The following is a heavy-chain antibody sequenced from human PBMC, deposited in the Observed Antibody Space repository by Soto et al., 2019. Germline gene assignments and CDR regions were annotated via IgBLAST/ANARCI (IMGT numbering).Heavy chain of an antibody. CDR2: IYHSGST. CDR3: ARGNRFDP. CDR1: GGSISSGGYS. Sequence: PSETLSLTCAVSGGSISSGGYSWSWIRQPPGKGLEWIGYIYHSGSTYYNPSLKSRVTISVDRSKNQFSLKLSSVTAADTAVYYCARGNRFDPWGQGTLVTVSS. J-gene: IGHJ5*02. V-gene: IGHV4-30-2*01.